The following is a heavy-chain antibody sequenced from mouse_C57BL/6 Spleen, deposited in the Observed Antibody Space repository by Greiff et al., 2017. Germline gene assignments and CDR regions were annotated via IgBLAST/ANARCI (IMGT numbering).Heavy chain of an antibody. J-gene: IGHJ2*01. Sequence: QVQLQQSGAELVMPGASVKLSCKASGYTFTSYWMHWVKQRPGQGLEWIGEIDPSDSYTNYNQKFKGKSTLTVDKSSSTAYMQLSSLTSEDSAVYYCAREGYGNYDYFDYWGQGTTLTVSS. CDR1: GYTFTSYW. D-gene: IGHD2-10*02. V-gene: IGHV1-69*01. CDR2: IDPSDSYT. CDR3: AREGYGNYDYFDY.